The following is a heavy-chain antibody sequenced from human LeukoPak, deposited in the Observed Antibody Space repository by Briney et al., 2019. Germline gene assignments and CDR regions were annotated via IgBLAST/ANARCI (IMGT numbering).Heavy chain of an antibody. CDR3: ARKWHGGFDI. D-gene: IGHD2-8*01. CDR2: ITGSGDNT. V-gene: IGHV3-23*01. J-gene: IGHJ3*02. CDR1: GFTFSNSG. Sequence: PGGSLRLSCAASGFTFSNSGMSWVRQAPGKGLEWVSAITGSGDNTYYADSVKGRFTISRDNSKNSLWLQMNSLRVEDTAVYYCARKWHGGFDIWSQGAMVTVSS.